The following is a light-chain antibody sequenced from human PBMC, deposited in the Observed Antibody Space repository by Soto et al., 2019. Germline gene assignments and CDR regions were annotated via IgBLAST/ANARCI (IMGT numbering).Light chain of an antibody. CDR3: SSYTRRNTLA. CDR2: EVT. Sequence: QSALTQPASVSGSPGQSITISCTGTSSDVGGYNFVSWYQQHPGKAPTLIIYEVTDRPSGVSNRFSGSKSGSTASLTISGLQAEDEADYYCSSYTRRNTLAFGGGTKLTVL. J-gene: IGLJ2*01. V-gene: IGLV2-14*01. CDR1: SSDVGGYNF.